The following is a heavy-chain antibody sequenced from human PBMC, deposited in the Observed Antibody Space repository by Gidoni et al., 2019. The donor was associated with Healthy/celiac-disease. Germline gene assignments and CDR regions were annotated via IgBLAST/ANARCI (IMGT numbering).Heavy chain of an antibody. CDR3: ARSTMIVVAPDY. J-gene: IGHJ4*02. V-gene: IGHV4-59*01. CDR1: GGSISSYY. CDR2: IYYSGST. D-gene: IGHD3-22*01. Sequence: QVQLQESGPGLVKPSETLSLTCTVSGGSISSYYWSCIRQPPGKGLEWIGYIYYSGSTNYNPSLKSRVTISVDTSKNQFSLKLSSVTAADTAVYYCARSTMIVVAPDYWGQGTLVTVSS.